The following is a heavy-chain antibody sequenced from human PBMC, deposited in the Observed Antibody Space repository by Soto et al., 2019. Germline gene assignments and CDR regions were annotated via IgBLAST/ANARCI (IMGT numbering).Heavy chain of an antibody. CDR1: GYTFTSYG. Sequence: DSVKVSCKASGYTFTSYGISWVRQAPGQGLEWMGWISAYNGNTNYAQKLQGRVTMTTDTSTSTAYMELRSLRSDDTAVYYCARDIVVVVAATAHRYSYYYYGMDVWGQGTTVTVSS. D-gene: IGHD2-15*01. CDR2: ISAYNGNT. V-gene: IGHV1-18*01. CDR3: ARDIVVVVAATAHRYSYYYYGMDV. J-gene: IGHJ6*02.